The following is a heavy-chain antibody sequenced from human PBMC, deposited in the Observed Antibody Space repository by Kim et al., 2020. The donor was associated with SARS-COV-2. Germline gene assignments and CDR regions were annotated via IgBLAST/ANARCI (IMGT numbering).Heavy chain of an antibody. V-gene: IGHV4-59*01. D-gene: IGHD6-19*01. J-gene: IGHJ4*02. Sequence: TPSRKARVTISVDTSKNQFSLKLGSVTAADTAVYYCARVARGYSSGWNDYWGQGTLVTVSS. CDR3: ARVARGYSSGWNDY.